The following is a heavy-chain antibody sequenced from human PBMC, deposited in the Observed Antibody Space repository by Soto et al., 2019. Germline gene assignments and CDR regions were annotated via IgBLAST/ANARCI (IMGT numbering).Heavy chain of an antibody. V-gene: IGHV3-74*01. CDR3: ARDFEY. CDR2: INSDGSST. CDR1: GFTFSTFW. Sequence: EVPLVESGGGLAQPGGSLRLSCEASGFTFSTFWMHWVRQAPGKGLVWVSRINSDGSSTNYADSVKGRVTISRDNAKNTLYLQLNSLRPEDTAVYYCARDFEYWGQGTLVTVSS. J-gene: IGHJ4*02.